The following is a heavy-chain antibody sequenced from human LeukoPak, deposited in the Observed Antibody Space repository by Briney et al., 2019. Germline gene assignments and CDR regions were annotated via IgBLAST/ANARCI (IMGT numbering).Heavy chain of an antibody. CDR2: INHSGST. CDR1: GGSFSGYY. J-gene: IGHJ4*02. D-gene: IGHD6-6*01. V-gene: IGHV4-34*01. CDR3: ARLEGSSSSRVDY. Sequence: SETLSLTCAVYGGSFSGYYWSWIRQPPGKGLEWIGEINHSGSTNYNPSLKSRVTISVDTSKNQFSLKLSSVTAADTAVYYCARLEGSSSSRVDYWGQGTLVTVSS.